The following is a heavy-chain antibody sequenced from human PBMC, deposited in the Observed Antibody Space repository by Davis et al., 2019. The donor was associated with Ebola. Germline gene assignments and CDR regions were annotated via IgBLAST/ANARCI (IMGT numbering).Heavy chain of an antibody. CDR3: ARLRGCSGGSCYSVPYGMDV. V-gene: IGHV3-21*01. Sequence: PGGSLRLSCAAFGFTFTNYWMHWVRQAPGKGLEWVSSISSSSSYIYYADSVKGRFTISRDNAKNSLYLQMNSLRAEDTAVYYCARLRGCSGGSCYSVPYGMDVWGQGTTVTVSS. J-gene: IGHJ6*02. D-gene: IGHD2-15*01. CDR1: GFTFTNYW. CDR2: ISSSSSYI.